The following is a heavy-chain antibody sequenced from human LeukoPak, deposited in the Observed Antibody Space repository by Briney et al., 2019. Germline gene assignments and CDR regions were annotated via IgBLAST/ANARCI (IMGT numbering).Heavy chain of an antibody. V-gene: IGHV1-24*01. Sequence: ASVKVSCKVSGYTLTELSMHWVRQAPGKGLEWMGGFDPEDGETIYAQKFQGRVTMTEDTSTDTAYMELSSLRSDDTAVYYCAGGYCSGGSCSWFDPWGQGTLVTVSS. CDR1: GYTLTELS. CDR3: AGGYCSGGSCSWFDP. CDR2: FDPEDGET. D-gene: IGHD2-15*01. J-gene: IGHJ5*02.